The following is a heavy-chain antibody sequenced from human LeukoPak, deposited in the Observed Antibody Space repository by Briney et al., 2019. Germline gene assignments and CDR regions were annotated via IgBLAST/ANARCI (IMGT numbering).Heavy chain of an antibody. J-gene: IGHJ4*02. V-gene: IGHV4-34*01. CDR2: INHSGST. CDR3: ARGASKSGFPLEKTWIQLWLIFDY. CDR1: GGSFSGYY. D-gene: IGHD5-18*01. Sequence: SETLSLTCAVYGGSFSGYYWSWIRQPPGKGLEWIGEINHSGSTNYNPSLKSRVTISVDTSKNQFSLKLSSVTAADTAVYYCARGASKSGFPLEKTWIQLWLIFDYWGQGTLVTVFS.